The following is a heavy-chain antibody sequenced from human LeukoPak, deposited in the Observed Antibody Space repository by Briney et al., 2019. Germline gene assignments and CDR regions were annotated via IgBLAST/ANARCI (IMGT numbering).Heavy chain of an antibody. CDR2: TYYSGST. D-gene: IGHD3-9*01. J-gene: IGHJ4*02. CDR1: SGSICSYY. V-gene: IGHV4-59*08. Sequence: SETLSLTCTVSSGSICSYYWSWIRQPPGKGLEWIGYTYYSGSTNYNPSLKSRVTISVDTSKNQFSLKLSSVTAADTAVYYCARGDHYDILTGYYTAIFDYWGQGTLVTVSS. CDR3: ARGDHYDILTGYYTAIFDY.